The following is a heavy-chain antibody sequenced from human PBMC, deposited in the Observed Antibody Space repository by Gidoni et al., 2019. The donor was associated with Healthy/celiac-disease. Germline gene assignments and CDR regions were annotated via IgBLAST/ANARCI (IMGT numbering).Heavy chain of an antibody. CDR2: ISYDGSNK. Sequence: SLRLSCAASGFTFSSYGMHWVRQAPGKGLEWVAVISYDGSNKYYADSVKGRFTISRDNSKNTLYLQMNSLRAEDTAVYYCAKDRGVYDSSGYYSRWGQGTLVTVSS. CDR1: GFTFSSYG. D-gene: IGHD3-22*01. V-gene: IGHV3-30*18. CDR3: AKDRGVYDSSGYYSR. J-gene: IGHJ4*02.